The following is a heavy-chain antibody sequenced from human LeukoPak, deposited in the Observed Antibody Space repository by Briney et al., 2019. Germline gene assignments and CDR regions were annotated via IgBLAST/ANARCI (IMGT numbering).Heavy chain of an antibody. CDR3: AKAPVTSCRGAFCYPFDS. Sequence: GGSLRLSCTVSGFSLSSYALSWVRRAPGKGLEWVSATSSSDAGKYYADSVRGWFTISRDNSRNTMYLQMNSLRVEDAAVYYCAKAPVTSCRGAFCYPFDSWGQGTLVTVSS. J-gene: IGHJ4*02. CDR2: TSSSDAGK. CDR1: GFSLSSYA. V-gene: IGHV3-23*01. D-gene: IGHD2-15*01.